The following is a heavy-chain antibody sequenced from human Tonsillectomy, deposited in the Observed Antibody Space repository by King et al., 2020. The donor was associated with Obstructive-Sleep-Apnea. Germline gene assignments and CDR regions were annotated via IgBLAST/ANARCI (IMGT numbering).Heavy chain of an antibody. J-gene: IGHJ4*02. Sequence: VQLVESGGGLAQPGRSLRLSCTGSGFTFGEYTMSWFRQAPGKGLEWVGFIRPKAYGATAEYAASVKGRFTISRDDSKSLAFLQMNSLKTEDTSVYFCTREIHCGADCAYYFDYWGQGTLVTVSS. CDR1: GFTFGEYT. CDR2: IRPKAYGATA. CDR3: TREIHCGADCAYYFDY. D-gene: IGHD2-21*02. V-gene: IGHV3-49*03.